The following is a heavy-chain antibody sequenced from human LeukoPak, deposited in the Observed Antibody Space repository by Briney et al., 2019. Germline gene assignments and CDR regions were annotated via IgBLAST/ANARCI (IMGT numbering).Heavy chain of an antibody. V-gene: IGHV4-59*01. CDR2: IYYSGST. D-gene: IGHD5-12*01. Sequence: PSETLSLTCTVSGDSIGGYYWSWIRQPPGKGLEWIGYIYYSGSTKYNPSLKSRVTMSTDTSKNQFSLKLSSVTAADTAVYYCARGGGYDYRFDYWGQGILVTVSS. CDR3: ARGGGYDYRFDY. CDR1: GDSIGGYY. J-gene: IGHJ4*02.